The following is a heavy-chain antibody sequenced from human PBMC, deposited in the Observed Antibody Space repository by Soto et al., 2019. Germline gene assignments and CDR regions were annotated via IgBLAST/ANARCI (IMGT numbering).Heavy chain of an antibody. CDR3: ARVSYWSVSGEPLLDY. Sequence: QVQLQESGPGLVKPSQTLSLTCTVSGGSISSGDYYWSWIRQPPGKGLEWIGYIYYSGSTYYNPSLKSRVTISVDTSKNQFSLKLSSVTAADTAVYYCARVSYWSVSGEPLLDYWGQGTLVTVSS. D-gene: IGHD2-21*01. CDR1: GGSISSGDYY. J-gene: IGHJ4*02. CDR2: IYYSGST. V-gene: IGHV4-30-4*01.